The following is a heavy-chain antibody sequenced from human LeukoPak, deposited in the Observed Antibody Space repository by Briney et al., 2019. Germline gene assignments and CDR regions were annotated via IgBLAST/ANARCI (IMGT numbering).Heavy chain of an antibody. Sequence: GGSLRLSCAASGFTFSSYWMSWVRQAAGKGLEWVANIKQDGSEKYYVDSVKGRFTISRDNAKNSLYLQMNSLRAEDTAVYYCARAPRSSGYYSYSYYMDVWGKGTTVTVSS. D-gene: IGHD3-22*01. V-gene: IGHV3-7*01. CDR2: IKQDGSEK. CDR3: ARAPRSSGYYSYSYYMDV. CDR1: GFTFSSYW. J-gene: IGHJ6*03.